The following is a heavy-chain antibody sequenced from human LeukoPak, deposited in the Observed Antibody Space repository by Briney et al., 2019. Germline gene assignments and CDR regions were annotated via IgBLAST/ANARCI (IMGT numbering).Heavy chain of an antibody. V-gene: IGHV3-48*03. CDR1: GFTFSSYE. CDR2: ISSSGGTI. D-gene: IGHD2-15*01. Sequence: GGSLRLSCAASGFTFSSYEFHWVRQAPGKGLEWVSYISSSGGTIYYADSVKGRFTISRDNAKNSLYLQMNSLRAEDTAVYSCARGYCSGTTCYPGGNWFDPWGQGTLVTVSS. J-gene: IGHJ5*02. CDR3: ARGYCSGTTCYPGGNWFDP.